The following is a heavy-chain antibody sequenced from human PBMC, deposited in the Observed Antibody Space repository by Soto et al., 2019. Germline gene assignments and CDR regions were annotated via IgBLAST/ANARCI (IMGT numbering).Heavy chain of an antibody. V-gene: IGHV1-18*01. CDR3: ARDVVYDLRARDSWFDP. D-gene: IGHD3-3*01. Sequence: GASVKVSCKASGYTFTSYGISWVRQAPGQGLEWMGWISAYNGNTNYAQKLQGRVTMTTDTSTSTAYMELRSLRSDDTAVYYCARDVVYDLRARDSWFDPWGQGTLVTVSS. CDR2: ISAYNGNT. J-gene: IGHJ5*02. CDR1: GYTFTSYG.